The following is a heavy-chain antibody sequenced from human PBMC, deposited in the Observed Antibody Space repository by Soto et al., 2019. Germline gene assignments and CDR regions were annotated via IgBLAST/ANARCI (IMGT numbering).Heavy chain of an antibody. CDR3: ARSWGYYYDIHNKKTFDY. CDR2: INHSGST. V-gene: IGHV4-34*01. CDR1: GGSFSGYY. D-gene: IGHD3-22*01. Sequence: SETLSLTCAVYGGSFSGYYWSWIRQPPGKGLEWIGEINHSGSTNYNPSLKSRVTISVDTSKNQFSLKLSSVTAADTAVYYCARSWGYYYDIHNKKTFDYWGQGSLVTVSS. J-gene: IGHJ4*02.